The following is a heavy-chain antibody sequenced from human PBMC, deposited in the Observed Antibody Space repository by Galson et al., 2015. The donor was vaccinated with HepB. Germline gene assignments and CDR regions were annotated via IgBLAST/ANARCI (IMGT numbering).Heavy chain of an antibody. V-gene: IGHV3-30-3*01. CDR1: GFTFSSYA. Sequence: SLRLSCAASGFTFSSYAMHWVRQAPGKGLEWVASISYDGSNKYYADSVKGRFTISRDNSKSTLYLQMSSLGAEDTAVYYCARDPSGTYYYDYWGQGTLVTVSS. J-gene: IGHJ4*02. CDR3: ARDPSGTYYYDY. CDR2: ISYDGSNK. D-gene: IGHD1-26*01.